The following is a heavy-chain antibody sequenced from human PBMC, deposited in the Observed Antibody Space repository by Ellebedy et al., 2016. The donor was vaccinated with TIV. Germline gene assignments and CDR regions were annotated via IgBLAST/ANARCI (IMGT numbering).Heavy chain of an antibody. CDR3: ARDGVGAPRHAFDI. V-gene: IGHV4-34*01. Sequence: SETLSLXXAVYGGSFSGYYWSWIRQPPGKGLEWIGEINHSGSTNYNPSLKSRVTISVDTSKNQFSLKLSSVTAADTAVYYCARDGVGAPRHAFDIWGLGTMVTVSS. D-gene: IGHD1-26*01. J-gene: IGHJ3*02. CDR1: GGSFSGYY. CDR2: INHSGST.